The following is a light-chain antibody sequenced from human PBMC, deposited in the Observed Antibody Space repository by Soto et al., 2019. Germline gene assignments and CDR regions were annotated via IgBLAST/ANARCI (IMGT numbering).Light chain of an antibody. J-gene: IGLJ2*01. CDR1: SSNIGAGSD. CDR2: DNN. Sequence: QSVMTQPPSVSGAPGQRVTISCTVSSSNIGAGSDVHWYQQFPGTAPKLLIYDNNNRPSGVPDRFSGSKSGTSASLAITGLQAEDEADYYCQSFDGSLKLFGGGTQLTFL. CDR3: QSFDGSLKL. V-gene: IGLV1-40*01.